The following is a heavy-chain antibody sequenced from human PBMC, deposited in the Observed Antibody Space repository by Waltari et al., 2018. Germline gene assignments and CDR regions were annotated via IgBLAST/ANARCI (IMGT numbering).Heavy chain of an antibody. D-gene: IGHD1-7*01. J-gene: IGHJ4*02. Sequence: QLQLQESGPGLVKPSETLSLTCTVSGGSISSSSYYWGWIRQPPGKGLEWIGSIYYSGSTYYHPALKSGVTISVDTSKNWFSLKLSSVTAADTAVYYCARSPPGSIREVGPSRIDYWGQGTLVTVSS. V-gene: IGHV4-39*07. CDR1: GGSISSSSYY. CDR2: IYYSGST. CDR3: ARSPPGSIREVGPSRIDY.